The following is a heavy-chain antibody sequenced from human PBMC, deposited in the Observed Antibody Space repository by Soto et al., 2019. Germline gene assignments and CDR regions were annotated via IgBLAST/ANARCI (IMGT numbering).Heavy chain of an antibody. CDR3: AKDTIAVAPTFDY. CDR2: ISYDGSNK. D-gene: IGHD6-19*01. V-gene: IGHV3-30*18. CDR1: GFTFSSYG. Sequence: QVQLVESGGGVVQPGRSLRLSCAASGFTFSSYGMHWVRQAPGMGLEWVAVISYDGSNKYYADSVKGRFTISRDNSKNTLYLQMNSLRAEDTAVYYCAKDTIAVAPTFDYWGQGTLVTVSS. J-gene: IGHJ4*02.